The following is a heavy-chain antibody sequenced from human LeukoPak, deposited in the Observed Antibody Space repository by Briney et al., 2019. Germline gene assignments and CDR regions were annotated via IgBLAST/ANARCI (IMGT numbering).Heavy chain of an antibody. V-gene: IGHV3-66*01. CDR1: GFTVSSNY. CDR3: AKEGRWELLPVDAFDI. D-gene: IGHD1-26*01. J-gene: IGHJ3*02. CDR2: IYSGGST. Sequence: GGSLRLSCAASGFTVSSNYMSWVRQAPGKGLEWVSVIYSGGSTYYADSVKGRFTISRDNSKNTLYLQMNSLRAEDTAVYYCAKEGRWELLPVDAFDIWGQGTMVTVSS.